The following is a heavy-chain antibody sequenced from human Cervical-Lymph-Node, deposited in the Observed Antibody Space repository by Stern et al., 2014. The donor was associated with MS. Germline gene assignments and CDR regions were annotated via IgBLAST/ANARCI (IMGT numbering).Heavy chain of an antibody. Sequence: QVQLVQSGAEVKQPGSSVKVSCQTSGGTFSTFAIGWVLQAPGQVLEWMGGITPLLDATNYAQKFQGRLTITADESTRTAYMELSSLRPDDTAMYYCARGDSEAPIYYFDYWGQGTLVTVSS. D-gene: IGHD2-21*01. V-gene: IGHV1-69*01. J-gene: IGHJ4*02. CDR1: GGTFSTFA. CDR3: ARGDSEAPIYYFDY. CDR2: ITPLLDAT.